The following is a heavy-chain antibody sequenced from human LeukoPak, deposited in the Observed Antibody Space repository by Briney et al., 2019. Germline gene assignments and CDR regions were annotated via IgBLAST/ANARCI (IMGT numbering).Heavy chain of an antibody. V-gene: IGHV1-46*01. J-gene: IGHJ3*02. CDR2: INPSGGST. D-gene: IGHD2-2*01. Sequence: ASVKVSCKASGYTFTSYYMHWVRQAPGQGLEWMGIINPSGGSTSYAQKFQSRVTMTRDTSTSTVYMELSSLRSEDTAVYYCARDTGGDIVVVPAAQDAFDIWGQGTMVTVSS. CDR1: GYTFTSYY. CDR3: ARDTGGDIVVVPAAQDAFDI.